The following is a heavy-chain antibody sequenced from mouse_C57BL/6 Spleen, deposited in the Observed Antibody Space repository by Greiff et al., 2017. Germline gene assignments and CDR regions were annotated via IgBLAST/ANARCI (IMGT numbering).Heavy chain of an antibody. CDR3: ATSYGSSYYWYFDV. CDR2: IYPGNSDT. D-gene: IGHD1-1*01. V-gene: IGHV1-5*01. J-gene: IGHJ1*03. Sequence: VQLQQSGTVLARPGASVKMSCKTSGYTFTSYWMHWVKQRPGQGLEWIGAIYPGNSDTSYNQKFKGKAKLTADKSSSTAYMQLRSLTSEDSAVYFCATSYGSSYYWYFDVWGTGTTVTVSS. CDR1: GYTFTSYW.